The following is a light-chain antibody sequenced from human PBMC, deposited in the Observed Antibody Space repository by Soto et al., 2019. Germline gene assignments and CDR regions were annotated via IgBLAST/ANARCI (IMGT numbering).Light chain of an antibody. CDR1: SSDVGGYNY. J-gene: IGLJ3*02. Sequence: QSALTQPASVSGSPGQSITISCTGTSSDVGGYNYVSWYQQHPGKAPKLMIYEVSNRPSGVSNRFSGSKSGNTASLTISGLRAEGEADYYCSSSTRSSSWVFGGGTKLAVL. V-gene: IGLV2-14*01. CDR3: SSSTRSSSWV. CDR2: EVS.